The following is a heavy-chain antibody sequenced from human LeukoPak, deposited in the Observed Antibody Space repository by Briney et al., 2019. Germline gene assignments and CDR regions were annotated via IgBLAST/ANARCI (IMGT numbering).Heavy chain of an antibody. CDR1: GGTFSSYA. D-gene: IGHD3-22*01. J-gene: IGHJ4*02. CDR3: AVTYYDSSGYYSAFDY. Sequence: ASVKVSCKASGGTFSSYAISWVRQAPGQGLEWMGGIIPIFGTANYAQKFQGRVTITADESTSTAYMELSSLRSEDTAVYYCAVTYYDSSGYYSAFDYRGQGTLVTVSS. CDR2: IIPIFGTA. V-gene: IGHV1-69*01.